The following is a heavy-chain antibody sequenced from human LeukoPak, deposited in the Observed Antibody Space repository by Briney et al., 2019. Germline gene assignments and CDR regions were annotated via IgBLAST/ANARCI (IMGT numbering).Heavy chain of an antibody. CDR3: ARHQWGTYYYMDV. Sequence: PSQTLSLTCTVSGGSISSGSYYWSWIRQPAGKGLEWIGRIYTSGSTNYNPSLKSRVTISVDTSKNQFSLKLSSVTAADTAVYYCARHQWGTYYYMDVWGKGTTVTVSS. D-gene: IGHD3-16*01. CDR2: IYTSGST. CDR1: GGSISSGSYY. V-gene: IGHV4-61*02. J-gene: IGHJ6*03.